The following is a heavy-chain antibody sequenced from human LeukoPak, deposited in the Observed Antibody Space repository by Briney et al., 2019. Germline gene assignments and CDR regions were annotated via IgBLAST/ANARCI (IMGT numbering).Heavy chain of an antibody. CDR3: AKMSGFIVATTFFDY. V-gene: IGHV3-23*01. J-gene: IGHJ4*02. CDR2: ISGSGGST. Sequence: PGGSLRLSCAASGFTFSSYAMSWVRQAPGKGLEWVSAISGSGGSTYYADSAKGRFTISRDNSKNTLYLQMNSLRAEDTAVYYCAKMSGFIVATTFFDYWGQGTLVTVSS. CDR1: GFTFSSYA. D-gene: IGHD5-12*01.